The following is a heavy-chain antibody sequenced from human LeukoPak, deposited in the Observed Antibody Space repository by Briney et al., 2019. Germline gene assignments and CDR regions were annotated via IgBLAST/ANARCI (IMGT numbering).Heavy chain of an antibody. V-gene: IGHV3-15*01. CDR3: TTEVSSGSDHAFDI. CDR2: IKSKTDGGTT. CDR1: GFTFSNAW. D-gene: IGHD6-19*01. Sequence: GGSLRLSCAASGFTFSNAWMSWVRQAPGKGLEWVGRIKSKTDGGTTDYAAPVKGRFTISRDDSKNTLYLQMNSLKTEDTAVYYCTTEVSSGSDHAFDIWGQGTMVTVSS. J-gene: IGHJ3*02.